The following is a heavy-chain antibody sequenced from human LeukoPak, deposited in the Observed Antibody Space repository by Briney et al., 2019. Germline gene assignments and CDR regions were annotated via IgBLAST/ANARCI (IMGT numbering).Heavy chain of an antibody. CDR3: ARESSSFNWFDP. J-gene: IGHJ5*02. Sequence: SETLSLTCAVSGGSISSGGYSWSWIRQPPGKGLEWIGYIYHSGSTYYNPSLKSRDTISVDRSKNQFSLKLSSVTAADTAVYYCARESSSFNWFDPWGQGTLVTVSS. CDR2: IYHSGST. CDR1: GGSISSGGYS. V-gene: IGHV4-30-2*01. D-gene: IGHD6-13*01.